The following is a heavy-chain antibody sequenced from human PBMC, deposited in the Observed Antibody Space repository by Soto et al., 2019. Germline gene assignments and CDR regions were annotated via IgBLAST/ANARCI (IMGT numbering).Heavy chain of an antibody. V-gene: IGHV2-26*01. Sequence: DLEWLAHIFSNDEKSYSTSLKSRLTISKDTSKSQVVLTMTNMDPVDTATYYCARIRADGYKPRQYWFDPWGQGTLVTVSS. CDR3: ARIRADGYKPRQYWFDP. CDR2: IFSNDEK. D-gene: IGHD5-12*01. J-gene: IGHJ5*02.